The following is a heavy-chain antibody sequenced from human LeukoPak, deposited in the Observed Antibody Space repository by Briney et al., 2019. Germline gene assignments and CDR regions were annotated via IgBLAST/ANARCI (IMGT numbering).Heavy chain of an antibody. CDR1: GFTFSSYG. Sequence: GGSLRLSCAASGFTFSSYGMHWVRQAPGKGLEWVAVIWYDGSNKYYADSVKGRFTISRDNAKNSLYLQMNSLRAEDTAVYYCARDYYDSSEGAFDIWGQGTMVTVSS. CDR3: ARDYYDSSEGAFDI. D-gene: IGHD3-22*01. CDR2: IWYDGSNK. J-gene: IGHJ3*02. V-gene: IGHV3-33*01.